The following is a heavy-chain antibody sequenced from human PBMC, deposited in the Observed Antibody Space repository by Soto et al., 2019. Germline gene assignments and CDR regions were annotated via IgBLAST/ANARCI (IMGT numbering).Heavy chain of an antibody. Sequence: QVQLVQSGAEVKKPGSSVKVSCNASGDTFSSFAISWGRQAPGQGLEWMGGIIPIFRTPNYAQKFQGRVTITADEFTSTAYMELSSLRSEDTAVYYCARDKDREQLGGNYYYALDVWGQGTTVIVSS. CDR3: ARDKDREQLGGNYYYALDV. CDR1: GDTFSSFA. D-gene: IGHD3-3*02. J-gene: IGHJ6*02. V-gene: IGHV1-69*12. CDR2: IIPIFRTP.